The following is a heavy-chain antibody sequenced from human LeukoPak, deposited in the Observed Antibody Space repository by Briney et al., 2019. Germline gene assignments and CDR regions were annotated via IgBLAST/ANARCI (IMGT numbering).Heavy chain of an antibody. V-gene: IGHV3-30*18. D-gene: IGHD3-3*01. Sequence: GGSLRLSCAASGSTLNVFAIGWVRQPPGRGLEWGAFISYDGSNKYYADSVKGRFTISRDNSKNTLYLQMNSLRAEDTAVYYCAKDQDGITIFGVADNWFDPWGQGTLVTVSS. J-gene: IGHJ5*02. CDR3: AKDQDGITIFGVADNWFDP. CDR2: ISYDGSNK. CDR1: GSTLNVFA.